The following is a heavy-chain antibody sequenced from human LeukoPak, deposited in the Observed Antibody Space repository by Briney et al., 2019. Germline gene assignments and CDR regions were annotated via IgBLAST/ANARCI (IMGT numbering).Heavy chain of an antibody. CDR1: GFIFNGYD. Sequence: GGTLRLSCAASGFIFNGYDMSWVRQTPGKGLEWLSLITRSGDRTYHSDSVKGRFTISRDNSKNTLYLQMNRLTAEDTAVYYCAKDRWSSFDYWGQGTLVTVSS. V-gene: IGHV3-23*01. CDR3: AKDRWSSFDY. J-gene: IGHJ4*02. CDR2: ITRSGDRT. D-gene: IGHD1-26*01.